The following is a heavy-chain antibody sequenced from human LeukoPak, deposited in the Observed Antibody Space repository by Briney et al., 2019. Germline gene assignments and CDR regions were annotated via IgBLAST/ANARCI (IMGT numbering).Heavy chain of an antibody. Sequence: GSLRLSCEASGFTFTTYSMTWVRQPPGKGLEWIGEINHSGSTNYSPSLKSRVTISVDTSKNQFSLKLSSVTAADTAVYYCASAYYYGSGSYTNWFDPWGQGTLVTVSS. D-gene: IGHD3-10*01. CDR1: GFTFTTYS. V-gene: IGHV4-34*01. CDR3: ASAYYYGSGSYTNWFDP. CDR2: INHSGST. J-gene: IGHJ5*02.